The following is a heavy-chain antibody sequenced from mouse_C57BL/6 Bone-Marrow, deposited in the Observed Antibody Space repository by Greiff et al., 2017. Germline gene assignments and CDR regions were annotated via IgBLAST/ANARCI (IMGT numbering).Heavy chain of an antibody. J-gene: IGHJ4*01. CDR2: IYPGSGST. CDR1: GYTFTSYW. Sequence: QVQLQQPGAELVKPGASVKMSCKASGYTFTSYWITWVKQRPGQGLEWIGDIYPGSGSTNYNEKFKSKATLTVDTSSSTAYMQRSSLTSEDSAVYYCARWGQLSLPYYDAMDYWGQGTSVTVSS. D-gene: IGHD3-2*02. V-gene: IGHV1-55*01. CDR3: ARWGQLSLPYYDAMDY.